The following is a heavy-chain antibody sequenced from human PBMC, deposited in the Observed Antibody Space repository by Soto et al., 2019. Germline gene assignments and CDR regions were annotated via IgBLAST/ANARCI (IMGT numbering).Heavy chain of an antibody. J-gene: IGHJ4*02. CDR1: GGTFSSYA. CDR3: ARLRIGYSYDDY. D-gene: IGHD5-18*01. CDR2: IIPIFGTA. Sequence: SVKVSCKASGGTFSSYAISWVRQAPGQGLEWMGGIIPIFGTANYAQKFQGRVTITADESTSTAYMELSSLRSEDTAVYYCARLRIGYSYDDYWGQGTLVTVSS. V-gene: IGHV1-69*13.